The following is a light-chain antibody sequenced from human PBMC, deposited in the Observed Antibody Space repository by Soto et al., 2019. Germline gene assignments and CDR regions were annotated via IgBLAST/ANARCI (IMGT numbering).Light chain of an antibody. J-gene: IGKJ2*01. CDR3: QQYNNWPWT. Sequence: EIVMTQSPATLSVSPGERATVSCRASQSVSSNLAWYQQKPGQAPRLLIYGASTRATGIPARFSGSGSGTEFTLTIGSLQSEDFAVYYWQQYNNWPWTFGQGTKLEIK. CDR1: QSVSSN. CDR2: GAS. V-gene: IGKV3-15*01.